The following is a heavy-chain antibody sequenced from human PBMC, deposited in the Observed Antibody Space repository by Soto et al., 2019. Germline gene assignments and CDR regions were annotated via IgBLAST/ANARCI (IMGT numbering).Heavy chain of an antibody. CDR3: ARDRSRGRYSGYDYYYYYYMDV. CDR1: GFTFSSYW. D-gene: IGHD5-12*01. CDR2: VNSDGSST. Sequence: EVQLVESGGGLVQPGGSLRLSCAASGFTFSSYWMHWVRQAPGKGLVWVSRVNSDGSSTSYADSVKGRFTISRENAKNTLYPQMNSLRAEDTAVYYCARDRSRGRYSGYDYYYYYYMDVWGKGTTVTVSS. V-gene: IGHV3-74*01. J-gene: IGHJ6*03.